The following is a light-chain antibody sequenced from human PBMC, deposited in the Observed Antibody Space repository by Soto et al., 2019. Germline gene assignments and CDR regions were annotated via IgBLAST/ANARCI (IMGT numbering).Light chain of an antibody. J-gene: IGKJ4*01. CDR3: QQRSNWPPLT. CDR1: QSVSSY. V-gene: IGKV3-11*01. Sequence: EILLTQSPATLSLSRGENATLXXRPSQSVSSYFAWYHQKPGQATRLLXSDASNTATGIPARFSGSGSGTDFTLAISSLEPEDFAVYYCQQRSNWPPLTFGGGTKV. CDR2: DAS.